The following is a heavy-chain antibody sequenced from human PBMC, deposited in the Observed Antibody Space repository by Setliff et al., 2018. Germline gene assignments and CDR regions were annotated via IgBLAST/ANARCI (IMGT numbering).Heavy chain of an antibody. J-gene: IGHJ3*02. CDR1: GYTFTDYG. CDR2: ISPYTGTT. D-gene: IGHD2-15*01. Sequence: RASVKVSCKASGYTFTDYGISWVRQAPGQGLEWMGWISPYTGTTFYAPQFQGRVTMTTDTSTTTAYMESRRLTSEDTAVYYCAISTLSLGSGGNCPNAFDIWGQGTLVTVSS. CDR3: AISTLSLGSGGNCPNAFDI. V-gene: IGHV1-18*01.